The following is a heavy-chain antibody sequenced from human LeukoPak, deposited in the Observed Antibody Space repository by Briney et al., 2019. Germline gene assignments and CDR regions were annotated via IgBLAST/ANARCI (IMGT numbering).Heavy chain of an antibody. CDR1: GFTFSNFA. Sequence: GGSLILSCAASGFTFSNFAMSWVHQAPGKGLEWVSAISGSGGNTYYADSVKGRFTISRDNSKNTLYLQMNSLRAEDTAVYYCAKDRAQQLVLDFWGQGTLVTVSS. J-gene: IGHJ4*02. D-gene: IGHD6-13*01. CDR3: AKDRAQQLVLDF. CDR2: ISGSGGNT. V-gene: IGHV3-23*01.